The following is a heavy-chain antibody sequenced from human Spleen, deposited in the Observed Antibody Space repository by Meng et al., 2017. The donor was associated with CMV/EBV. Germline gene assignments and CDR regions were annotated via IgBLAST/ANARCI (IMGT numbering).Heavy chain of an antibody. CDR1: GRSLSNSRYY. J-gene: IGHJ4*02. CDR2: IPYSGRT. V-gene: IGHV4-39*07. Sequence: LPLPCRVSGRSLSNSRYYWGWIRQPPGKVLVWVGSIPYSGRTHYNPSLKSRVTISVDTSKNQFSLKLSSVTAADTGVYYCARYGSGSLWGQGTLVTVSS. CDR3: ARYGSGSL. D-gene: IGHD3-10*01.